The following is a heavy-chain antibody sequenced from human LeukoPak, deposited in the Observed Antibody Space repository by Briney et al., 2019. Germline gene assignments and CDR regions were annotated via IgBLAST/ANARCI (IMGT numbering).Heavy chain of an antibody. V-gene: IGHV3-23*01. J-gene: IGHJ4*02. D-gene: IGHD3-22*01. CDR3: AKSSYYDSSGYYREYYFDY. CDR1: GFTFNRCW. CDR2: ISGSGGST. Sequence: GGSLRLSCVVSGFTFNRCWMNWVRQAPGKGLEWVSAISGSGGSTNYADSVKGRVTVSRDNSKSTLYLQMNSLRAEDTAVYYCAKSSYYDSSGYYREYYFDYWGQGTLVTVSS.